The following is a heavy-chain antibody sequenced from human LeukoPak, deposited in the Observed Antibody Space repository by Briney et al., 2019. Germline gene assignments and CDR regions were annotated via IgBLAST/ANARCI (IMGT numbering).Heavy chain of an antibody. Sequence: SETLSLTCTVSGGSISSGGYYWSWIRQHPGKGLEWIGGIYHSGSTYYNPSLKSRVTISVDTSKNQFSLKLSSVTAADTAVYYCARYVYYDSSGYYYRNYFDYWGQGTLVTVSS. CDR1: GGSISSGGYY. D-gene: IGHD3-22*01. CDR2: IYHSGST. V-gene: IGHV4-39*07. CDR3: ARYVYYDSSGYYYRNYFDY. J-gene: IGHJ4*02.